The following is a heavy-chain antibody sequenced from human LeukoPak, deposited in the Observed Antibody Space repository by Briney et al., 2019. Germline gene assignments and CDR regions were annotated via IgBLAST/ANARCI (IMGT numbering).Heavy chain of an antibody. Sequence: GGSLRLSCAASGFTVSSNYMSWVRQAPGKGLEWVSIIYSGGSTYYADSVKGRFTTSRDNSKNTLYLQMNSLRAEDTAVYYCARTVTRASYFDYWAREPWSPSPQ. CDR1: GFTVSSNY. D-gene: IGHD4-17*01. V-gene: IGHV3-66*02. CDR2: IYSGGST. CDR3: ARTVTRASYFDY. J-gene: IGHJ4*02.